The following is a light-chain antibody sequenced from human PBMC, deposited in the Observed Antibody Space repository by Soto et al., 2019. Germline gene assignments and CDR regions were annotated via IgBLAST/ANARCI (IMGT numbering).Light chain of an antibody. CDR1: SSDVGGYNY. Sequence: QSALTQPRSVSGSPGQSVTISCTGTSSDVGGYNYVSWYQQHPGKAPKLMIYDVSKRPSGVPDRFSGSKSGNTASLTISGLQAEDEADYYCCSYAGNYTSHVFGTGTKVTVL. CDR2: DVS. V-gene: IGLV2-11*01. CDR3: CSYAGNYTSHV. J-gene: IGLJ1*01.